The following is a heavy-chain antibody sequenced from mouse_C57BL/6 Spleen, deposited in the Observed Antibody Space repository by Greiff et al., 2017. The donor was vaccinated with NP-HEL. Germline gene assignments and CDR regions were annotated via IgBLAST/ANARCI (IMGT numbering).Heavy chain of an antibody. Sequence: EVKLMESGGGLVQPGGSLKLSCVASGFTFSNYWMNWVRQSPEKGLEWVAQIRFKSDNYATHYAESVKGRFTISRDDSKSSVYLQMNNLRAEDTGIYYCTVNWVYFDYWGQGTTLTVSS. V-gene: IGHV6-3*01. CDR2: IRFKSDNYAT. D-gene: IGHD4-1*01. CDR3: TVNWVYFDY. J-gene: IGHJ2*01. CDR1: GFTFSNYW.